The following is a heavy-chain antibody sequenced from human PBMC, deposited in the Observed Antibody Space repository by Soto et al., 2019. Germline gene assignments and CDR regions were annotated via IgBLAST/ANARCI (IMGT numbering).Heavy chain of an antibody. CDR1: GGTFSSYA. CDR3: ARDVGDYYDSSGFDY. Sequence: ASVKVSCKASGGTFSSYAISWVRQAPGQGLEWMGGIIPIFGTANYAQKFQGRVTITADESTSTAYMELSSLRSEDTAVYYCARDVGDYYDSSGFDYWGQGTLVTVSS. D-gene: IGHD3-22*01. CDR2: IIPIFGTA. J-gene: IGHJ4*02. V-gene: IGHV1-69*13.